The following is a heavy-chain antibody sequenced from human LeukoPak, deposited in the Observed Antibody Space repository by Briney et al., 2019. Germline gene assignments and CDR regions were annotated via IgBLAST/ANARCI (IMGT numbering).Heavy chain of an antibody. V-gene: IGHV4-31*03. Sequence: SETLSLTCTVSGGSISSGGYYWSWIRQHPGKGLEWIGYIHDSGSTYYNPSLKSRVFISVDTSKNQFSLKLSYVTAADTAVYYCARVLILVAGRRDRSLLAFDMWGQETMVTVSS. J-gene: IGHJ3*02. CDR3: ARVLILVAGRRDRSLLAFDM. CDR1: GGSISSGGYY. D-gene: IGHD3/OR15-3a*01. CDR2: IHDSGST.